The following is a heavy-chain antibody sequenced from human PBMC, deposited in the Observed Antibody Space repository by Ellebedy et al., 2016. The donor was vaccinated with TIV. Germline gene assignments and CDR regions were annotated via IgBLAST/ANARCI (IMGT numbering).Heavy chain of an antibody. Sequence: PGGSLRLSCAASGFIFSPYGMHWVRQAPGKGPEWVAYISSGSNYIYYADSVKGRFTISRDNAQNSLYLQMNSLRAEDTAVYYCARHIAATGTSRTFDYWGQGTLVTVSS. CDR1: GFIFSPYG. J-gene: IGHJ4*02. CDR2: ISSGSNYI. CDR3: ARHIAATGTSRTFDY. D-gene: IGHD6-13*01. V-gene: IGHV3-21*01.